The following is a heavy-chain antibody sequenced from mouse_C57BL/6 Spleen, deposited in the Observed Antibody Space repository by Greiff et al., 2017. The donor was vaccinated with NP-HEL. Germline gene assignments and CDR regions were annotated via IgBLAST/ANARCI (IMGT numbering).Heavy chain of an antibody. J-gene: IGHJ2*01. CDR2: IWSGGST. D-gene: IGHD1-2*01. V-gene: IGHV2-2*01. CDR3: ARTGILRLGDYFDY. CDR1: GFSLTSYG. Sequence: VKLMESGPGLVQPSQSLSITCTVSGFSLTSYGVHWVRQSPGKGLEWLGVIWSGGSTDYNAAFISRLSISKDNSKSQVFFKMNSLQADDTAIYYCARTGILRLGDYFDYWGQGTTLTVSS.